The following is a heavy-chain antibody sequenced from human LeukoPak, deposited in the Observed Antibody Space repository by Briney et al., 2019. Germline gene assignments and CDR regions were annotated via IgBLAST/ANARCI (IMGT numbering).Heavy chain of an antibody. V-gene: IGHV4-59*01. CDR1: GGSISSYY. J-gene: IGHJ4*02. CDR2: IYYNGNT. Sequence: SETLSLTCTVSGGSISSYYWIWIRQPPGKGLEWIGFIYYNGNTNYNPSLKSRVTISEDSSKSQSSLKLTSVTAGDTAVYYCARGVAGSGSTPKYWGQGTLVTVSS. CDR3: ARGVAGSGSTPKY. D-gene: IGHD1-26*01.